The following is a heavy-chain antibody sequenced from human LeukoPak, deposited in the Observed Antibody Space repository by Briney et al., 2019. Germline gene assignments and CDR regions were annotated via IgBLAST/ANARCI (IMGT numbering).Heavy chain of an antibody. J-gene: IGHJ6*02. D-gene: IGHD3-10*01. CDR2: ISGSGGTT. CDR3: AKRGDYASDPSRYYYGMDV. V-gene: IGHV3-23*01. Sequence: TGGSLRLSCAASGFTFSSYAMTWVRQAPGKGLEWVSGISGSGGTTNYADPVKGRFTISRDNSKNTMYLQMSSLRVEDTAIYYCAKRGDYASDPSRYYYGMDVWGQGTTVTVSS. CDR1: GFTFSSYA.